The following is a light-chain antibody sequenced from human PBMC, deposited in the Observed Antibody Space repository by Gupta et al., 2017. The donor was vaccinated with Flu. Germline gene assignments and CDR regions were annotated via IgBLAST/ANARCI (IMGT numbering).Light chain of an antibody. J-gene: IGKJ4*01. CDR1: QSLLHSDGKTY. CDR3: LQSLKFPFT. CDR2: EVS. V-gene: IGKV2D-29*01. Sequence: SACKSRQSLLHSDGKTYLYWYMQKKGQPPHLLIYEVSNRFSGVPERISGSGSGTDFTLKISRVEAEDVGVYYCLQSLKFPFTFGGGTKVEIK.